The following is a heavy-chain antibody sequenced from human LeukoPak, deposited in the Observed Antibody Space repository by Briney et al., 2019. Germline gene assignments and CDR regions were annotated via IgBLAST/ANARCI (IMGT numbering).Heavy chain of an antibody. CDR1: GFSFSSYS. CDR2: ISSDSSYI. Sequence: GGSLRLSCAASGFSFSSYSMNWVRQAPGKGLEWVSSISSDSSYIYYADSLKGRFTISRDNAKNSLYLQMNSLSTEDTAVYYCARDLRRISEYWGQGTLVTVSS. CDR3: ARDLRRISEY. J-gene: IGHJ4*02. D-gene: IGHD3-16*02. V-gene: IGHV3-21*01.